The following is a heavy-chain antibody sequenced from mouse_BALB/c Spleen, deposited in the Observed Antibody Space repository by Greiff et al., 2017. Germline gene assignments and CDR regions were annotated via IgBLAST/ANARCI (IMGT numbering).Heavy chain of an antibody. V-gene: IGHV1S137*01. CDR2: ISTYYGDA. CDR3: ARRELLYYYAMDY. CDR1: GYTFTDYA. J-gene: IGHJ4*01. D-gene: IGHD6-1*01. Sequence: QVQLQQSGAELVRPGVSVKISCKGSGYTFTDYAMHWVKQSHAKSLEWIGVISTYYGDASYNQKFKGKATMTVDKSSSTAYMELARLTSEDSAIYYCARRELLYYYAMDYWGQGTSVTVSS.